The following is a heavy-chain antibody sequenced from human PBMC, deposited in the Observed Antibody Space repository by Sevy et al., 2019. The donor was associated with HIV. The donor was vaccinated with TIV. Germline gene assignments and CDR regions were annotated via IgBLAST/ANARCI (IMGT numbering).Heavy chain of an antibody. CDR1: GFRFTDYW. Sequence: GGYLRLSCAASGFRFTDYWMSWVRQTPGKGLEWVDTIKQDESEKYYVDSVKGRFVISRDNGKTSVSLQMNGLRVEDTALYYCAREVGGFNWRPYYFDSCGQGTLVTVSS. V-gene: IGHV3-7*01. D-gene: IGHD3-16*01. J-gene: IGHJ4*02. CDR3: AREVGGFNWRPYYFDS. CDR2: IKQDESEK.